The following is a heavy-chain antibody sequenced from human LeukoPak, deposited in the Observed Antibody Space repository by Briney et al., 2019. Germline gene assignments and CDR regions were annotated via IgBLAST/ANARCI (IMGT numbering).Heavy chain of an antibody. D-gene: IGHD6-13*01. Sequence: GGSLRLSCAASGFTFSTYWMSWVRQAPGKGLEWAANINQDGSEKYYVDSVKGRFTISRDNAKNSLYLHMNSLGAEDTATYYCARDRVWTVLYWGQGTLVTVSS. CDR3: ARDRVWTVLY. CDR2: INQDGSEK. CDR1: GFTFSTYW. J-gene: IGHJ4*02. V-gene: IGHV3-7*01.